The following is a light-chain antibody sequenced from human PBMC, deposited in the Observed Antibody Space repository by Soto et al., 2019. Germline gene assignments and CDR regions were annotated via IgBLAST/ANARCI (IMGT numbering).Light chain of an antibody. CDR3: QQSYNAAIT. J-gene: IGKJ5*01. CDR1: RSISSY. CDR2: AAS. V-gene: IGKV1-39*01. Sequence: DLQMTQSPSSLSASVGDRVTITCRASRSISSYLNWYQQKPGKAPKLLIFAASSLQSGVPSRFSGSGSGTDFTLTISSLQPEDFATYFCQQSYNAAITFGQGTRLEIK.